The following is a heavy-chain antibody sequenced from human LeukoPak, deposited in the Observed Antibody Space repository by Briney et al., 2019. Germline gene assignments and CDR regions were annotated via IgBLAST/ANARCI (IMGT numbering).Heavy chain of an antibody. V-gene: IGHV1-2*02. CDR2: INPNSGGT. CDR3: ARADMSSDYTPNDY. D-gene: IGHD3-3*01. CDR1: GYTFTDFY. J-gene: IGHJ4*02. Sequence: ASVKVPCKASGYTFTDFYIHWVRQAPGQGLEWMGWINPNSGGTNYAQRFQGRVTMTRDTSISTAYMELSRLRSDDTAVYYCARADMSSDYTPNDYWGQGTLVTVSS.